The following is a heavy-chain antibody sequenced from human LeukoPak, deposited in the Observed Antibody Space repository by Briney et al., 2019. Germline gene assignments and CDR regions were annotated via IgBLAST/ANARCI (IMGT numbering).Heavy chain of an antibody. CDR3: ARSRSLHDY. Sequence: GGSLRLSCAASGFTFSSYWMSWVRQAPGKGLEWVANINQDGSEKYYVDSVKGRLTISRDNAKNSLYLQMNSLGTEDTALYYCARSRSLHDYWGQGTLVTVSS. CDR1: GFTFSSYW. J-gene: IGHJ4*02. V-gene: IGHV3-7*01. CDR2: INQDGSEK.